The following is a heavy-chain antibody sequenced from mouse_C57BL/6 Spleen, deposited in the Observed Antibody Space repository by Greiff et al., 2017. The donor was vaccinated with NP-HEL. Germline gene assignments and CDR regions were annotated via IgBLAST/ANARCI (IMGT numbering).Heavy chain of an antibody. CDR1: GYTFTDYE. CDR3: TRFTTVVATDY. Sequence: SGAELVRPGASVTLSCKASGYTFTDYEMHWVKQTPVHGLEWIGAIDPETGGTAYNQKFKGKAILTADKSSSTAYMELRSLTSEDSAVYYCTRFTTVVATDYWGQGTTLTVSS. D-gene: IGHD1-1*01. J-gene: IGHJ2*01. CDR2: IDPETGGT. V-gene: IGHV1-15*01.